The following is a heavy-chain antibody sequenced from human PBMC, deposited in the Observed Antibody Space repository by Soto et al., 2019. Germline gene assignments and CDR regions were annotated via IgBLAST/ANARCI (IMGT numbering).Heavy chain of an antibody. Sequence: GGSLRLSCAASGFTFSSYAMSWVRQAPGKGLEWVSAISGSGGSTYYADSVKGRFTISRDNSKNTLYLQMNSLRAEDTVVYYCAKDVTPGIAVAGGFDYWGQGTLVTVSS. CDR2: ISGSGGST. J-gene: IGHJ4*02. CDR3: AKDVTPGIAVAGGFDY. V-gene: IGHV3-23*01. CDR1: GFTFSSYA. D-gene: IGHD6-19*01.